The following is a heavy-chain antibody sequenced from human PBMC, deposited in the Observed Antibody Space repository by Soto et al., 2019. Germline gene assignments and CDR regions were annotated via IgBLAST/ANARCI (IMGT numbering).Heavy chain of an antibody. Sequence: VQVVESGGGLVQPGGSLRLSCAASGFSFDIYWMNWVRQAPGKGLEWVANIKQDGSRKNYVDSVRGRFTISRDNAKNSLFLQMTSLRSEDSAVYYCARENTGLGVRWGQGTQVTVSS. CDR2: IKQDGSRK. CDR1: GFSFDIYW. J-gene: IGHJ4*02. V-gene: IGHV3-7*01. D-gene: IGHD2-8*01. CDR3: ARENTGLGVR.